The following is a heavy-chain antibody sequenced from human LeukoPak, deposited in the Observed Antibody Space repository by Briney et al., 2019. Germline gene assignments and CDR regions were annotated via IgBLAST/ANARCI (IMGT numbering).Heavy chain of an antibody. D-gene: IGHD2-15*01. V-gene: IGHV5-51*01. CDR1: GYSLTNYW. CDR2: IYLTDSDT. CDR3: ASGSYGWYFDQ. J-gene: IGHJ4*02. Sequence: NLGESLKISCKASGYSLTNYWIGRVRQVPGKGLEWMGIIYLTDSDTSYSPSFQGQVTISADKSISTAYLQWSSLKASDTAIYYCASGSYGWYFDQWGQGTLLTVSP.